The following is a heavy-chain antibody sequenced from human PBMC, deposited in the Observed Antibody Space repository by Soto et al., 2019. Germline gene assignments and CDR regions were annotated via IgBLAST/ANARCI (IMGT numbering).Heavy chain of an antibody. Sequence: NPSETLSLTCAVYGGSFSGYYWSWIRQPPGKGLEWIGEINHSGSTNYNPSLKSRVTISVDTSKNQFSLKLSSVTAADTAVYYCAKAVVVVAATPQAGWFDPWGQGTLVTVSS. V-gene: IGHV4-34*01. J-gene: IGHJ5*02. D-gene: IGHD2-15*01. CDR3: AKAVVVVAATPQAGWFDP. CDR1: GGSFSGYY. CDR2: INHSGST.